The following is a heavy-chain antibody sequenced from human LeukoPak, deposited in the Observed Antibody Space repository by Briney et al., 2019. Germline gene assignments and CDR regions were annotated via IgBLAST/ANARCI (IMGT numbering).Heavy chain of an antibody. Sequence: GGSLRLSCAASGFTFSSYWMNWVRQAPGKGRVWVSRIASDGSSTTYADSVKGRFSISRDNAKNTLYLQMNSLRVEDTAVYYCARGRPHGNDYWGQGTLVTVSS. V-gene: IGHV3-74*01. CDR2: IASDGSST. J-gene: IGHJ4*02. D-gene: IGHD4-23*01. CDR3: ARGRPHGNDY. CDR1: GFTFSSYW.